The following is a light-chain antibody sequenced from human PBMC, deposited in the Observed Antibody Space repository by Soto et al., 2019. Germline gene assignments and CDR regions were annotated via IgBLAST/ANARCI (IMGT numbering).Light chain of an antibody. V-gene: IGLV1-47*01. CDR2: RNN. CDR3: AAWDDSLSVHVV. Sequence: QSVLTQPPSASETPGQRVTISCSGSSSNIGSNYVYWYQQLPGTAPKLLIYRNNQRPSGVPDRFSGSKSGTSASLAISGLRSEDEADYYCAAWDDSLSVHVVFGGGTQLTVL. J-gene: IGLJ2*01. CDR1: SSNIGSNY.